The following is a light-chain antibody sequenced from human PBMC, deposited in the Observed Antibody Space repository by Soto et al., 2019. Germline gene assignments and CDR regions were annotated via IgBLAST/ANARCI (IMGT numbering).Light chain of an antibody. J-gene: IGLJ1*01. CDR3: CSDAGRFXV. V-gene: IGLV2-23*02. CDR2: EVS. Sequence: QSVLTQPASVSGAPGQSITISCTGTNSDVGSYNLVSWYQHHPGKAPKLLISEVSKRPSGVSNRFSGSKSGNTASLTISGLQAEYDADYYCCSDAGRFXVFGPGTKVTVL. CDR1: NSDVGSYNL.